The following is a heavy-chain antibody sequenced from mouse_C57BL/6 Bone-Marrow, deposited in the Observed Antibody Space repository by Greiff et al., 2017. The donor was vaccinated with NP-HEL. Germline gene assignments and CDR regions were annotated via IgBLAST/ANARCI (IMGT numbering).Heavy chain of an antibody. CDR1: GYTFTSYG. CDR3: AKGAIVTTAY. V-gene: IGHV1-81*01. D-gene: IGHD2-5*01. Sequence: VQVVESGAELARPGASVKLSCKASGYTFTSYGISWVKQRTGQGLEWIGEIYPRSGNTYYNEKFKGKATLTADKSSSTAYMELRSLTSEDSAVYFCAKGAIVTTAYWGQGTLVTVSA. J-gene: IGHJ3*01. CDR2: IYPRSGNT.